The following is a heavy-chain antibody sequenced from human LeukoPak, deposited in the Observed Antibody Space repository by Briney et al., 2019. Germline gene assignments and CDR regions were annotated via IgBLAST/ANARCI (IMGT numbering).Heavy chain of an antibody. CDR3: ARDTPLRLENWFDP. Sequence: SVKVSCKTSGYTFTGYYIHWVRQAPGQGLEWMGGIITIFGTAKYAQKFQGRVTITADESTTTAYMELSSLRSEDTAVYYCARDTPLRLENWFDPWGQGTLVTVSS. J-gene: IGHJ5*02. CDR1: GYTFTGYY. V-gene: IGHV1-69*13. D-gene: IGHD1-1*01. CDR2: IITIFGTA.